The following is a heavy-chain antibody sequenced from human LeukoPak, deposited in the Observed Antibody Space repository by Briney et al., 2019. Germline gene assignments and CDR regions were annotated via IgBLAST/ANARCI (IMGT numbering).Heavy chain of an antibody. J-gene: IGHJ6*03. CDR3: ARTAVGAGEGYMDV. Sequence: VKVSCKASGGTFSSYAISWVRQAPGQGLEWMGRIIPILGIANYAQKFLGRVTMTRDTSISTAYMELSRLRSDDTAVYYCARTAVGAGEGYMDVWGKGTTVTVSS. D-gene: IGHD1-26*01. V-gene: IGHV1-69*04. CDR1: GGTFSSYA. CDR2: IIPILGIA.